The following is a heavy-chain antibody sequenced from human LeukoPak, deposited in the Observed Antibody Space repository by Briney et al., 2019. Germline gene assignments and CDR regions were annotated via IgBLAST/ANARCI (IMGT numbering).Heavy chain of an antibody. D-gene: IGHD3-10*01. CDR1: GGSISSYY. V-gene: IGHV4-59*12. CDR2: IYYSGST. J-gene: IGHJ4*02. Sequence: SETLSLTCTVSGGSISSYYWSWIRQPPGKGLEWIGYIYYSGSTNYNPSLKSRVTISVDTSKNQFSLKLSSVTAADTAVYYGARDTRFGGTVWYFDYWGQGTLVTVSS. CDR3: ARDTRFGGTVWYFDY.